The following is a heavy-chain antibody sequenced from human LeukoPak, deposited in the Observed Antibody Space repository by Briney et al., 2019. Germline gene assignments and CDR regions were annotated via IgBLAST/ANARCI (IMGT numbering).Heavy chain of an antibody. J-gene: IGHJ4*02. CDR2: IYYSGST. CDR3: ARDPNGSGSFDY. D-gene: IGHD3-10*01. V-gene: IGHV4-31*03. CDR1: GGSISSGGYY. Sequence: SQTLSLTCTVSGGSISSGGYYWSWIRQHPGKGREWIGYIYYSGSTYYNPSLKSRVTISVDTSKNQFSLKLSSVTAADTAVYYCARDPNGSGSFDYWGQGTLVTVSS.